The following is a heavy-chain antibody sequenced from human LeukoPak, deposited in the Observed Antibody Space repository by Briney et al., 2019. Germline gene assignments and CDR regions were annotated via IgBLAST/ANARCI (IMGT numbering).Heavy chain of an antibody. J-gene: IGHJ4*02. D-gene: IGHD5-12*01. V-gene: IGHV3-73*01. CDR1: GFTFSCSA. CDR3: TTGGPYLRGYSGYVY. Sequence: QPGGSLKLSCAASGFTFSCSAMHWVRQASGKGLEWVGRIRSKANSYATAYAASVKGRFTISRDDSKNTAYLQMNSLKTEDTAVYYCTTGGPYLRGYSGYVYWGQGTLVTVSS. CDR2: IRSKANSYAT.